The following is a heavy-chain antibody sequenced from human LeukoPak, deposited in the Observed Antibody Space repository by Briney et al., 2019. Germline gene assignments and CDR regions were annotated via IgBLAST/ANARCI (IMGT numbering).Heavy chain of an antibody. CDR2: IYYSGST. CDR3: ARVGGSSGWYGLDY. J-gene: IGHJ4*02. V-gene: IGHV4-59*01. D-gene: IGHD6-19*01. Sequence: PSETLSLTCTVSDGSISSYYWTWIRQPPGKGLEWIGYIYYSGSTNYNPSLKSRVTISVDPSKTQSSLKLTSVTAADTAVYYCARVGGSSGWYGLDYWGQGTLVSVSS. CDR1: DGSISSYY.